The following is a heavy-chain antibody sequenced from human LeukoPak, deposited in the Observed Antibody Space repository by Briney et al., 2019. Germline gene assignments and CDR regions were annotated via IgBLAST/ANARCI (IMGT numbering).Heavy chain of an antibody. V-gene: IGHV3-23*01. CDR2: ISGSGGST. D-gene: IGHD2-15*01. CDR1: GFTFSSYA. CDR3: AKDQIGYCSGGSCLDGGLSYMDV. Sequence: GGSLRLSCAASGFTFSSYAMSWFRQAPGKGLEWVSAISGSGGSTYYADSVKGRFTISRDNSKNTLYLQMNSLRAEDTAVYYCAKDQIGYCSGGSCLDGGLSYMDVWGKGTTVTVSS. J-gene: IGHJ6*03.